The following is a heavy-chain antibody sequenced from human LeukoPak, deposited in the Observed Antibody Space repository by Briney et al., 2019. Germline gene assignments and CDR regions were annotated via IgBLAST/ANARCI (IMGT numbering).Heavy chain of an antibody. CDR2: MNPNGGNT. J-gene: IGHJ4*02. V-gene: IGHV1-8*01. CDR3: ARGRYDILTGYYTDFDY. CDR1: GYTFTSYD. Sequence: GASVKVSCKASGYTFTSYDINWVRQATGQGVEWMGWMNPNGGNTGYAQKFQDRVTMTRNTYISTAYMELSSLRSEGTAGYYCARGRYDILTGYYTDFDYWGQGTLVTVSS. D-gene: IGHD3-9*01.